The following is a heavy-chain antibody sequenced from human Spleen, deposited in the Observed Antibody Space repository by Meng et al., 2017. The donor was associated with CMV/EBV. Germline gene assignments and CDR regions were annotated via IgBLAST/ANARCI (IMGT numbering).Heavy chain of an antibody. CDR2: ISGSGGST. J-gene: IGHJ4*02. CDR1: GFTFSSYA. V-gene: IGHV3-23*01. Sequence: GESLKISCAASGFTFSSYAMSWVRQAPGKGLEWVSAISGSGGSTYYADSVKGRFTISRDNSKNTLYLQMNSLRAEDTAVYYCARDYRDRRGYNYGYWGQGTLVTVSS. D-gene: IGHD5-24*01. CDR3: ARDYRDRRGYNYGY.